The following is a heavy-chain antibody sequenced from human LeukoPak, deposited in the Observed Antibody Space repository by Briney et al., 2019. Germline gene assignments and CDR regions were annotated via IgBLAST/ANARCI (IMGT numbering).Heavy chain of an antibody. J-gene: IGHJ5*02. CDR3: ARGSVVIGFDP. D-gene: IGHD3-22*01. Sequence: ASVKVSCKASGGTFSSYAISWVRQAPGQEREWMGGSIPIFGTANYAQKFQGRVTITADESTSTAYMELSSLRSEDTAVYYCARGSVVIGFDPWGQGTLVTVSS. V-gene: IGHV1-69*13. CDR2: SIPIFGTA. CDR1: GGTFSSYA.